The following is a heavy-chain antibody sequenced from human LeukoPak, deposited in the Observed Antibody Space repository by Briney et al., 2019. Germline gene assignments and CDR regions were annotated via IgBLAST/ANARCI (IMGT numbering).Heavy chain of an antibody. D-gene: IGHD2-2*01. J-gene: IGHJ4*02. CDR1: GLTFSNVW. CDR3: TTLSVPVAY. V-gene: IGHV3-15*01. Sequence: GGSLRLSCAASGLTFSNVWMSWVRQAPGKGLEWVGRIKTKTDGGTTDYAAPVKGRFTISTDDSKDTLYLQMNSLKTEDTAVYYCTTLSVPVAYWGQGALVTVSS. CDR2: IKTKTDGGTT.